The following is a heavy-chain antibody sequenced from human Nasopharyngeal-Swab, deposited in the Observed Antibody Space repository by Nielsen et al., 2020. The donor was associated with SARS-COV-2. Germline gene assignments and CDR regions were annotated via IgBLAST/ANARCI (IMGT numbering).Heavy chain of an antibody. J-gene: IGHJ4*02. CDR3: ATWGIGYGENAHATFDG. V-gene: IGHV1-69*10. Sequence: SVKVTCKVSGGTFSKYPISWVRQAPGQGLEWMGGIIVNLGMTKYAQKFKDSVIINADESTGTAYMELSSLRSKDTTVYYCATWGIGYGENAHATFDGWGQGTQVTVSS. CDR2: IIVNLGMT. D-gene: IGHD4-17*01. CDR1: GGTFSKYP.